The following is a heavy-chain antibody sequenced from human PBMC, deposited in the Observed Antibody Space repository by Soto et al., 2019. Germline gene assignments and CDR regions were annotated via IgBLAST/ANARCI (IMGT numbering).Heavy chain of an antibody. D-gene: IGHD3-22*01. CDR1: GYTFTSYA. J-gene: IGHJ5*02. Sequence: QVPLVQSGAEVKKPGASVKVSCKASGYTFTSYAMHWVRQAPGQRLEWMGWINAGNGNTKYSQKFQGRVTITRDTSASTAYMELSSLRSEDTAVYYCARLHYYDSSCYHTTSIDPWGQGTLVTVSS. V-gene: IGHV1-3*01. CDR3: ARLHYYDSSCYHTTSIDP. CDR2: INAGNGNT.